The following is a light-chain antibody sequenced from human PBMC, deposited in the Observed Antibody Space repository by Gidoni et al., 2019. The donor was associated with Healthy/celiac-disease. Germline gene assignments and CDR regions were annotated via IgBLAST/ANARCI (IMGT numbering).Light chain of an antibody. CDR1: QRVSSRN. CDR3: QQYGSSSGT. Sequence: EIVLTQSPDTLSLSPGERATLSCRASQRVSSRNLAWYQQKPGQAPRLLIYGASSRATGIPDRFSGSGSGTDFTLTISRLEPEDIAVYYCQQYGSSSGTFXXXTKVEIK. CDR2: GAS. J-gene: IGKJ1*01. V-gene: IGKV3-20*01.